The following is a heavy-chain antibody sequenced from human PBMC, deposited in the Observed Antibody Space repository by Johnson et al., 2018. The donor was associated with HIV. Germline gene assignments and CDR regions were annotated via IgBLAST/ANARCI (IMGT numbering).Heavy chain of an antibody. V-gene: IGHV3-13*01. D-gene: IGHD6-19*01. CDR2: IGTAGDT. Sequence: EVQLVESGGGLVQPGGSLRLSCAASGFTVSTNYMTWVRQATGKGLEWVSAIGTAGDTYYPGSVKGRFTISRDNAKNSLYLQMNSLRAEDTAVYYCAREGEWLVPSLDIWGQGTMVTVSS. CDR3: AREGEWLVPSLDI. CDR1: GFTVSTNY. J-gene: IGHJ3*02.